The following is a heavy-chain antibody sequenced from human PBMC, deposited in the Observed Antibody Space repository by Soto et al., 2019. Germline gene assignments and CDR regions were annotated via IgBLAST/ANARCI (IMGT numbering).Heavy chain of an antibody. CDR3: ARDCDFWSCGMDV. D-gene: IGHD3-3*01. V-gene: IGHV4-61*01. J-gene: IGHJ6*02. Sequence: QVQLQESGPGLVKPSETLSLTCNVSGGSVSSGSHYWSWIRQPPGKGLEWIGYIYYSGSTKYNPSLKSRVTISVDTSKNQFSLKLSYVTAADTAVYYCARDCDFWSCGMDVWGQGTTVTVS. CDR2: IYYSGST. CDR1: GGSVSSGSHY.